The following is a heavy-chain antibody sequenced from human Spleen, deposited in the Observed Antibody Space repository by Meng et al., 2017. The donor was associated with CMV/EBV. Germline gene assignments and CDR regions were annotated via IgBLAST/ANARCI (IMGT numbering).Heavy chain of an antibody. D-gene: IGHD5-18*01. CDR2: INPNSGGT. CDR1: GYTFTGYY. CDR3: ARQYSYGYAPFDY. Sequence: VQLVQPGVEVKKPGASVKVSCKASGYTFTGYYMHWVRQAPGQGLEWMGWINPNSGGTNYAQKFQGRVTMTRDTSISTAYMELSRLRSDDTAVYYCARQYSYGYAPFDYWGQGTLVTVSS. V-gene: IGHV1-2*02. J-gene: IGHJ4*02.